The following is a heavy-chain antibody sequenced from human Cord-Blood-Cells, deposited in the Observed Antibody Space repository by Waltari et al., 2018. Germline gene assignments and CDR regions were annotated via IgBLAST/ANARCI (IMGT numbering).Heavy chain of an antibody. CDR3: ASGQWELRVYDY. Sequence: QVQLQESGPGLVKPSETLSLTCAVPGSSISRGYYWGWLRQPPGKGLEWIGSIYHSGSTYYNPSLKSRVTISVDTSKNQFSLKLSSVTAADTAVYYCASGQWELRVYDYWGQGTLVTVSS. CDR1: GSSISRGYY. CDR2: IYHSGST. V-gene: IGHV4-38-2*01. D-gene: IGHD1-26*01. J-gene: IGHJ4*02.